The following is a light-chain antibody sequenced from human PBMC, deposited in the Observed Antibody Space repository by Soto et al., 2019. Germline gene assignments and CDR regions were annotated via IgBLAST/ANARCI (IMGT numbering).Light chain of an antibody. V-gene: IGLV2-14*01. Sequence: QSVLTQPASVSGSPGQSITISCTGTSSDVGGYNFVSWFQQHPGKDPKLMIFEVINRPSGVSNRFSGSKSGNTSSLTISGLQAEDEADYYCSSYTASSTWVFGGGTQVTVL. CDR1: SSDVGGYNF. J-gene: IGLJ3*02. CDR3: SSYTASSTWV. CDR2: EVI.